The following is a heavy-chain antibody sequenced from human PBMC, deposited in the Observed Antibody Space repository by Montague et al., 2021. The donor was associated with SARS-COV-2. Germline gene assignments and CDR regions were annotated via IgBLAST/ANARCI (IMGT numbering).Heavy chain of an antibody. CDR1: GDAIISGDHY. CDR3: ARDRRWGVADNFDC. V-gene: IGHV4-30-4*08. Sequence: TLSLTCTVSGDAIISGDHYWTWARQPPGKGLEWIGYIRHSGDSHYNPSLKGRVSISIDTTKNQFSLKLNSVTAADTAVYYCARDRRWGVADNFDCWGQGTLVTVSS. D-gene: IGHD3-10*01. CDR2: IRHSGDS. J-gene: IGHJ4*02.